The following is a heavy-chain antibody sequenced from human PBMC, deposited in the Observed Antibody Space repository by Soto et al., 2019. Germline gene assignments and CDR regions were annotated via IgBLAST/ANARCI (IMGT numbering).Heavy chain of an antibody. J-gene: IGHJ4*02. Sequence: SLRLSCAASGFTFEDFAMNWVRQAPGKGPEWVSRISWNGGRIDYADSVKGRFTISRDNAKNALYLQMNSLRPEDTALYYCAKIGSNYQYYFDSWGQGTLVTVSS. CDR1: GFTFEDFA. D-gene: IGHD4-4*01. CDR3: AKIGSNYQYYFDS. CDR2: ISWNGGRI. V-gene: IGHV3-9*01.